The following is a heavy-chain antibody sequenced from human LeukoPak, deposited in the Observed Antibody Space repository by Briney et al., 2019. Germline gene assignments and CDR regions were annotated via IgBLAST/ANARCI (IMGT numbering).Heavy chain of an antibody. Sequence: RGSLRLSCAASGFTFGDYYMSWIRQAPGEGLEWVSYISNSGNTIKEADSVKGRFTISRDNAQNSRFLQMKSMRAEDTAVYYCARYRVITNDYFDAWGQGTLVTVSS. CDR1: GFTFGDYY. V-gene: IGHV3-11*01. J-gene: IGHJ4*02. CDR2: ISNSGNTI. CDR3: ARYRVITNDYFDA. D-gene: IGHD3-16*01.